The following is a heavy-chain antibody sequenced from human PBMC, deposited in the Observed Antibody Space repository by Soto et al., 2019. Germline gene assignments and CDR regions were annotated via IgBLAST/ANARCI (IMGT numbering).Heavy chain of an antibody. CDR2: IYYSGST. D-gene: IGHD3-16*01. Sequence: PSETLSLTCTVSGGSISSYYWSWIRQPPGKGLEWIGYIYYSGSTNYNPSLKSRVTISVDTSKNQFSLKLSSVTAADTAVYYCARRVGVSYYCYMDVWGKGTTVTVSS. CDR1: GGSISSYY. J-gene: IGHJ6*03. CDR3: ARRVGVSYYCYMDV. V-gene: IGHV4-59*08.